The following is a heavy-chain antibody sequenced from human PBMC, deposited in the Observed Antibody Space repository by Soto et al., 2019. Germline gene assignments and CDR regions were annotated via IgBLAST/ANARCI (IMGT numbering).Heavy chain of an antibody. D-gene: IGHD2-2*01. V-gene: IGHV1-18*01. CDR2: ISAYNGNT. J-gene: IGHJ3*02. Sequence: VKVSCKASGYALTSCRINWVRQAPGQGLEWMGGISAYNGNTNYAQKLQGRVTMSTDTSTSRAYMEVGIRTSSEATVHDEGXXXTXTXYXDAFDIWG. CDR1: GYALTSCR. CDR3: GXXXTXTXYXDAFDI.